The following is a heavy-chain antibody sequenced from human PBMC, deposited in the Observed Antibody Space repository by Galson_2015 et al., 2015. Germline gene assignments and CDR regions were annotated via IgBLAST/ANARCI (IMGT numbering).Heavy chain of an antibody. J-gene: IGHJ4*02. CDR3: ARGAWPAAYYFDY. CDR1: GFTSSSYW. Sequence: SLRLSCAASGFTSSSYWMSWVRQAPGKGLEWVANIKQDGSEKYYVDSVKGRFTISRDDAKNSLYLQMNSLRAEDTAVYYCARGAWPAAYYFDYWGQGTLVTVS. CDR2: IKQDGSEK. V-gene: IGHV3-7*03. D-gene: IGHD2-2*01.